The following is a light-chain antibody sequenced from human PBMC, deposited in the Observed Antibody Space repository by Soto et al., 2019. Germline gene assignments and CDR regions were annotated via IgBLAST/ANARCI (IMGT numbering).Light chain of an antibody. V-gene: IGKV1-5*03. Sequence: DIQMTQSPSTLSASVGDRVTITCRASQTVSIWLAWFQQKQGKAPNLLIYRVSSVESGVPSRFSGSGSGTEFTLTISNLQPDDFATYYCQQYADSSWTFGQGTKVE. CDR2: RVS. J-gene: IGKJ1*01. CDR1: QTVSIW. CDR3: QQYADSSWT.